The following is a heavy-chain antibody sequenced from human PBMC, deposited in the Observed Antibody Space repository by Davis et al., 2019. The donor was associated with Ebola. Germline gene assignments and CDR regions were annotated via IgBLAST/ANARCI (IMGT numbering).Heavy chain of an antibody. CDR2: IRGSGGST. J-gene: IGHJ5*02. Sequence: RGSLPPSCVASGFTLSSYAMSWVRQAPGKGLEWVSDIRGSGGSTYYADPVKGRFTISRDNSKNTLYLQMNSLRAEDTALYYCAKGSEELFRRSWFDPWGQGTLVTVSS. CDR3: AKGSEELFRRSWFDP. D-gene: IGHD3-10*01. V-gene: IGHV3-23*01. CDR1: GFTLSSYA.